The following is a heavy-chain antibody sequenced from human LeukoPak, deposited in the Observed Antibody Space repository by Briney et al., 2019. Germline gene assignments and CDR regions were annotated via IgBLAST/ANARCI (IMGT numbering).Heavy chain of an antibody. V-gene: IGHV1-46*01. D-gene: IGHD3-10*01. CDR3: ARLSQVRGFDY. Sequence: GASVRVSCKASGYTFTSYYMHWVRQAPGQGLEWMGVINPSGGSTSYAQKFQGRVTMTRDTSTSTVYMELSSLRSEDTAVYYCARLSQVRGFDYWGQGTLVTVSS. CDR2: INPSGGST. J-gene: IGHJ4*02. CDR1: GYTFTSYY.